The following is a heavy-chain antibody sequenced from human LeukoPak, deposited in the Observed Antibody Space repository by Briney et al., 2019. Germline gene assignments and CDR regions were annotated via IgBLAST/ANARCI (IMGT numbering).Heavy chain of an antibody. D-gene: IGHD3-22*01. Sequence: GESLRLSCAASAFTFSNYGMSWVRQAPGKGLVWVARINSDGSDTNYADSVKGRVTISRDNARNTVYLQMNCLRAEDTAVYYCARGWVPSDITLKWGQGTTVTVSS. CDR1: AFTFSNYG. J-gene: IGHJ3*01. CDR3: ARGWVPSDITLK. V-gene: IGHV3-74*01. CDR2: INSDGSDT.